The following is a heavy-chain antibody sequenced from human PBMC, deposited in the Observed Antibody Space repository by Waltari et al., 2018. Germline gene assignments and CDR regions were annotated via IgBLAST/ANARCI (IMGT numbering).Heavy chain of an antibody. CDR2: IHGSGRS. CDR3: ARDRGRGLYLDS. Sequence: QVQLQESGPGLVKPSGTLSVTCAVSGDSISGTYWWSWVRQPPGKGLEWIGQIHGSGRSNYNPSLESRVTDSIDTSNNHFSLKVTSATAADTAVYYCARDRGRGLYLDSWGQGTLVTVSP. CDR1: GDSISGTYW. V-gene: IGHV4-4*02. D-gene: IGHD2-15*01. J-gene: IGHJ4*02.